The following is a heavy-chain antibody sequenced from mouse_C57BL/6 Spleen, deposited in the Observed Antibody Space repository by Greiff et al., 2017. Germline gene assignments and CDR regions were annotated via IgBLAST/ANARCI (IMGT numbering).Heavy chain of an antibody. CDR1: GYTFTSYG. V-gene: IGHV1-81*01. Sequence: QVQLQQSGAELARPGASVKLSCKASGYTFTSYGISWVKQRTGKGLEWIGEIYPRSGNTYYNEKFKGKATLTADKSSSTAYMELRSLTSEDSSVDFCARSPYWDYFDYWGQGTTLTVSS. CDR2: IYPRSGNT. D-gene: IGHD4-1*01. CDR3: ARSPYWDYFDY. J-gene: IGHJ2*01.